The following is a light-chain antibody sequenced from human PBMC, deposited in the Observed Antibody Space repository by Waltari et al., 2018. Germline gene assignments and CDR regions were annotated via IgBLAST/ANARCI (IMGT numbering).Light chain of an antibody. CDR3: QQFNSYPRT. J-gene: IGKJ1*01. CDR2: KAS. V-gene: IGKV1-5*03. CDR1: QSISSW. Sequence: DIQMTQSPSTLSASVGDRVTITCRASQSISSWLAWYQQKPGKAPKLLINKASSLESGVPSRFSGSGSGTEFTLTISSLQPDDCATYYCQQFNSYPRTFGQGTKVEIK.